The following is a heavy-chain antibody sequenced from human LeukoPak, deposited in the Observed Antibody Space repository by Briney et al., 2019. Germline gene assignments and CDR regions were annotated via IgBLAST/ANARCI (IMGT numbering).Heavy chain of an antibody. CDR3: ARDQSLRVTLDF. V-gene: IGHV3-33*01. CDR1: GFTFTDYG. Sequence: GTSLRLSCAASGFTFTDYGMHWVRQAPGKGLEWVAIIWHDGINKYYADSVKGRFIISRDNPKNMLYLQLNSLRADDTAVYYCARDQSLRVTLDFWGQGTLVTVSS. J-gene: IGHJ4*02. CDR2: IWHDGINK. D-gene: IGHD2-15*01.